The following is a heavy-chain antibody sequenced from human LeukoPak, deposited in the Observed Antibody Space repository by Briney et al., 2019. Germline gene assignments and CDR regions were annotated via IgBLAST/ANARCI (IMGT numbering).Heavy chain of an antibody. V-gene: IGHV1-2*06. CDR3: ARNSYYCSGTYYTAIHC. J-gene: IGHJ6*01. D-gene: IGHD3-10*01. Sequence: ASVKVSCKASGYTFTGYYMHWVRQAPGQGLEWMGRINPNSGGTNYAQKFQGRVTMNRDTSIRTASVELNTLRSDHTAVYYCARNSYYCSGTYYTAIHCWG. CDR2: INPNSGGT. CDR1: GYTFTGYY.